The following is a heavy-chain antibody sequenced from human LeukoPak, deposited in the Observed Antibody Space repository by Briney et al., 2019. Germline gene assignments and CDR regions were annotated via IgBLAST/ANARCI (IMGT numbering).Heavy chain of an antibody. CDR2: ISYDGSNK. CDR3: ARDALGGYYFDY. V-gene: IGHV3-30*03. CDR1: GFTFSSYG. Sequence: GGSLRLSCAASGFTFSSYGMHWVRQAPGKGLEWVAVISYDGSNKYYADSVKGRFTISRDNSKNTLYLQMNSLRAEDTAVYYCARDALGGYYFDYWGQGTLVTVSS. J-gene: IGHJ4*02. D-gene: IGHD2-15*01.